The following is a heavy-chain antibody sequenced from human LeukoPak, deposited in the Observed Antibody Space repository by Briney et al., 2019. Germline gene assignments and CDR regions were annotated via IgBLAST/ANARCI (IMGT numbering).Heavy chain of an antibody. CDR3: ARGGPHVLLWRYFDL. CDR1: GGSISSSSYY. D-gene: IGHD3-10*01. J-gene: IGHJ2*01. Sequence: SETLSLTCTVSGGSISSSSYYWGWIRQPPGKGLEWIGSIYYSGSTNYNPSLKSRVTISVDTSKNQFSLKLSSVTAADTAVYYCARGGPHVLLWRYFDLWGRGTLVTVSS. V-gene: IGHV4-39*07. CDR2: IYYSGST.